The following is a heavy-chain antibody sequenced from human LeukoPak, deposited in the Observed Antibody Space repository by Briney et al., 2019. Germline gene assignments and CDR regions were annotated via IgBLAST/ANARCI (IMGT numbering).Heavy chain of an antibody. Sequence: SETLSLTCSVSDDSITMYYWTWIRQPPGKGLEWIGYVDHTGSTNFNPSLNGRVSISRDTTNNLLSLRLRSVTAADTAVYFCARGRVSSSTWYSTYYYYFYMDVWGKGTTVTVSS. V-gene: IGHV4-59*01. CDR1: DDSITMYY. CDR3: ARGRVSSSTWYSTYYYYFYMDV. J-gene: IGHJ6*03. CDR2: VDHTGST. D-gene: IGHD1-1*01.